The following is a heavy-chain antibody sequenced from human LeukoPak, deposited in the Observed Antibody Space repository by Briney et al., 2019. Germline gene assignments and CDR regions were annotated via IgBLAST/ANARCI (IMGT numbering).Heavy chain of an antibody. J-gene: IGHJ4*02. CDR1: GFTFGDYG. V-gene: IGHV3-49*04. CDR3: TGSFGELTFFDY. D-gene: IGHD3-10*01. Sequence: PGGSLRLSCTAPGFTFGDYGMSWVRQAPGKGLEWVGFIRSKAYGGTTEYAASVKGRFTISRDDSKSIAYLQMNSLKTEDTAVYYCTGSFGELTFFDYWGQGTLVTVSS. CDR2: IRSKAYGGTT.